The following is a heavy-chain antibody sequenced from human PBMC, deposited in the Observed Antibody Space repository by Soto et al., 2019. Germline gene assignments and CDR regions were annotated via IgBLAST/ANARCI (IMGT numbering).Heavy chain of an antibody. J-gene: IGHJ4*02. Sequence: GESLKISCKGSGYSFTSYWIGWVRQMPGKGLEWMGIIYPGDSDTRYSPSFQGQVTISADKSISTAHLQWSSLKASDTAMYYCARQYGGDSSGYYLGSFDYWGQGTLVTVSS. CDR3: ARQYGGDSSGYYLGSFDY. V-gene: IGHV5-51*01. D-gene: IGHD3-22*01. CDR2: IYPGDSDT. CDR1: GYSFTSYW.